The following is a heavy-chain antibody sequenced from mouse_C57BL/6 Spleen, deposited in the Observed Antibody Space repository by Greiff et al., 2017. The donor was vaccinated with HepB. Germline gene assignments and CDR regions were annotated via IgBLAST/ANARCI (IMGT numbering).Heavy chain of an antibody. V-gene: IGHV5-9-1*02. Sequence: EVKLVESGEGLVKPGGSLKLSCAASGFTFSSYAMSWVRQTPEKRLEWVAYISSGGDYIYYADTVKGRFTISRDNARNTLYLQMSSLKSEDTAMYYCTRAKIYYDYANYAMDYWGQGTSVTVSS. J-gene: IGHJ4*01. CDR1: GFTFSSYA. CDR2: ISSGGDYI. CDR3: TRAKIYYDYANYAMDY. D-gene: IGHD2-4*01.